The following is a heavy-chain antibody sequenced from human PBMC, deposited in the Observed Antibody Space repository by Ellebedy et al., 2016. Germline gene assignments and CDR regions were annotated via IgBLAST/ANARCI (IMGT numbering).Heavy chain of an antibody. J-gene: IGHJ4*02. Sequence: GGSLRLXCAASGFPFSGYSMKWVRQAPGKGLEWVSYISSSSSTILYADSVKGRFTISRDNAKNSLYLQMKSLRAEDTAVYYCATTKGEYWPYWGQGTLVTVSS. D-gene: IGHD2-8*02. CDR3: ATTKGEYWPY. V-gene: IGHV3-48*01. CDR1: GFPFSGYS. CDR2: ISSSSSTI.